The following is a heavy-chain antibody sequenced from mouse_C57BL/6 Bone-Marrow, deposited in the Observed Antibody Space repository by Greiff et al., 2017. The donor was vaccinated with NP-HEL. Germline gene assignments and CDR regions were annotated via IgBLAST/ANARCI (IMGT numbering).Heavy chain of an antibody. V-gene: IGHV1-59*01. Sequence: QVQLQQPGAELVRPGTSVKLSCKASGYTFTSYWMHWVQQRPGQGLEWIGVIDPSDSYTNYNQKFKGKATLTVDTSSSTAYMQLSSLTSEDSAVYYCARLCPRAFDVWGTGTTVTVSS. CDR3: ARLCPRAFDV. CDR2: IDPSDSYT. CDR1: GYTFTSYW. J-gene: IGHJ1*03. D-gene: IGHD6-5*01.